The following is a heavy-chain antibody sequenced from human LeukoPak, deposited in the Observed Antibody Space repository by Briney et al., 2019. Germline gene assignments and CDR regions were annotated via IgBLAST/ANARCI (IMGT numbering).Heavy chain of an antibody. D-gene: IGHD3-10*01. CDR2: ISYDGSNK. CDR1: GFTFSSYA. J-gene: IGHJ4*02. Sequence: PGRSLRLSCAASGFTFSSYAMHWVHQAPGKGLEWVAVISYDGSNKYYADSVKGRFTISRDNSKNTLYLQMNSLRAEDTAVYYCARYGSGSYYHPKVLLPFDYWGQGTLVTVSS. V-gene: IGHV3-30-3*01. CDR3: ARYGSGSYYHPKVLLPFDY.